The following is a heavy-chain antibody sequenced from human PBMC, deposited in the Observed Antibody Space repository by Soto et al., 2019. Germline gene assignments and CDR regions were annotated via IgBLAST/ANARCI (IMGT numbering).Heavy chain of an antibody. CDR3: ARLGCSSTSCYLGYYYYGMDV. D-gene: IGHD2-2*01. Sequence: SETLSLTCTVSGGSISSSSYYWGWIRQPPGKGLEWIGSIYYSGSTYYNPSLKGRVTISVDTSKNQFSLKLSPVTAADTAVYYCARLGCSSTSCYLGYYYYGMDVWGQRTTVTVSS. CDR2: IYYSGST. V-gene: IGHV4-39*01. J-gene: IGHJ6*02. CDR1: GGSISSSSYY.